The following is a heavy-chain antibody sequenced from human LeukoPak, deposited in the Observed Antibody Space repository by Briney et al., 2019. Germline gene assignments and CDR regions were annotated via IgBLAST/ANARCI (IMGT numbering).Heavy chain of an antibody. CDR1: GGSISSSSYC. CDR2: NCYSGST. J-gene: IGHJ5*02. D-gene: IGHD5-24*01. Sequence: PSETLSLTCTVSGGSISSSSYCWGWIRQPPGKGLEWIGGNCYSGSTFYNPSLKSRVTLSVDTSKNQLSLKLSSVTAADTAVYYCARTENYLPEGLFDPWGQGTLVTVSS. V-gene: IGHV4-39*01. CDR3: ARTENYLPEGLFDP.